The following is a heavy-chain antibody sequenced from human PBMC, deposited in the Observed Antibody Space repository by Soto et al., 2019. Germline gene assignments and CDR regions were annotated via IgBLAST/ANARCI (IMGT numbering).Heavy chain of an antibody. CDR1: GFTFSSYA. Sequence: QVQLVESGGGVVQPGRSLRLSCAASGFTFSSYAMHWVRQAPGKRLEWVAVISYDGSNKYYPDAVKRRFTVSRDKSKNTLYLQMSNLRAEDTAVYYCERGSPDPPLTGTRYWYCDLWGRGTLVTLSS. CDR3: ERGSPDPPLTGTRYWYCDL. CDR2: ISYDGSNK. V-gene: IGHV3-30-3*01. D-gene: IGHD1-7*01. J-gene: IGHJ2*01.